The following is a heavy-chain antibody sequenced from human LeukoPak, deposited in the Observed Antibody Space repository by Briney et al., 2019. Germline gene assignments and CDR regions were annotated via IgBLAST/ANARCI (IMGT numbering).Heavy chain of an antibody. D-gene: IGHD6-13*01. J-gene: IGHJ6*03. V-gene: IGHV4-34*01. Sequence: PSETLSLTCAVYGGSFSGCYWSWIRQPPGKGLEWIGEINHSGSTNYNPSLKSRVTISVDTSKNQFSLKLSSVTAADTAVYYCARGRRLYSSSWYYYYYYMDVWGKGTTVTVSS. CDR2: INHSGST. CDR3: ARGRRLYSSSWYYYYYYMDV. CDR1: GGSFSGCY.